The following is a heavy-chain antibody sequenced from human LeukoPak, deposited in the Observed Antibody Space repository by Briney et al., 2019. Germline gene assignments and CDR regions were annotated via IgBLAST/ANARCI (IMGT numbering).Heavy chain of an antibody. J-gene: IGHJ4*02. V-gene: IGHV1-2*02. D-gene: IGHD3-10*01. Sequence: GASVKVSCKASGYTFTGYYIHWVRQAPGQGLEWMGWINPNSGGTNYEQKFQGRVTMTRATSISTAYMELSSLISDDTAVYYCAKAPGRAPDYWGQGTLVTVSS. CDR2: INPNSGGT. CDR1: GYTFTGYY. CDR3: AKAPGRAPDY.